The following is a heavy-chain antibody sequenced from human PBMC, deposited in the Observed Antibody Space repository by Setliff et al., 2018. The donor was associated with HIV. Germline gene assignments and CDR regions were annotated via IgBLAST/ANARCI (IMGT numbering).Heavy chain of an antibody. CDR1: GGTFSSYT. J-gene: IGHJ3*02. CDR2: IIPIFGTT. Sequence: SVKVSCKASGGTFSSYTISWVRQAPGQGLEWMGGIIPIFGTTNYAQKFQGRVTITADESTSTAFMELSSLRSEDTAVYYCAMSMTTYPVSRAFDIWGQGTMVTVSS. CDR3: AMSMTTYPVSRAFDI. V-gene: IGHV1-69*13. D-gene: IGHD4-4*01.